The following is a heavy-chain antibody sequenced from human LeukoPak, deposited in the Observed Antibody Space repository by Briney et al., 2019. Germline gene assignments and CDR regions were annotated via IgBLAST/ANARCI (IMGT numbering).Heavy chain of an antibody. J-gene: IGHJ5*02. D-gene: IGHD6-19*01. V-gene: IGHV3-9*01. Sequence: TGGSLRLSCAASGFTFDDYAMHWVRQAPGKGLEWVSGISWNSGSIGYADSVKGRFTISRDNAKNSLYLQMNSLRAEDTALYYCAKDSSSGWYGNRFDPWGQGTLVTVSS. CDR2: ISWNSGSI. CDR3: AKDSSSGWYGNRFDP. CDR1: GFTFDDYA.